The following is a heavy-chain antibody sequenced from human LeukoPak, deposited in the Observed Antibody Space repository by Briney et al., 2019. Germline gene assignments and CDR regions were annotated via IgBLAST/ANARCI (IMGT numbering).Heavy chain of an antibody. Sequence: GGSLRLSCAASGFTFSSYEMNWVRQAPGKGLEWVGRIKSKTDGGTTDYAAPVEGRFTISRDDSKNTLYLQMNSLKTEDTAVYYCTTGNSITMVRGAPYYYYYYMDVWGKGTTVTVSS. CDR2: IKSKTDGGTT. V-gene: IGHV3-15*01. D-gene: IGHD3-10*01. CDR3: TTGNSITMVRGAPYYYYYYMDV. J-gene: IGHJ6*03. CDR1: GFTFSSYE.